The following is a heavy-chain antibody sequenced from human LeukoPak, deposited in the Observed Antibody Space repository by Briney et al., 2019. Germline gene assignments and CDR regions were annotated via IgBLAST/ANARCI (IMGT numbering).Heavy chain of an antibody. CDR3: ARDRLPHYYDSSGYSLDY. V-gene: IGHV1-46*01. Sequence: ASVKVSCKASGYTFTSYYMHWVRQAPGQGLEWMGIINPSGGSTSYAQKFQGRVTMTRDTSTSTVYMELSSLRSEDTAVYYCARDRLPHYYDSSGYSLDYWGRGILVTVSS. CDR2: INPSGGST. J-gene: IGHJ4*02. D-gene: IGHD3-22*01. CDR1: GYTFTSYY.